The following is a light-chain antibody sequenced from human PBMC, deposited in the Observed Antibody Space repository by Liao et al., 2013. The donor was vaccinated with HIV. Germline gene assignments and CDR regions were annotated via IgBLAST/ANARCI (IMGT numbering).Light chain of an antibody. CDR1: NIGSKA. J-gene: IGLJ3*02. V-gene: IGLV3-21*04. CDR3: QVWDSSSDHWV. CDR2: YDS. Sequence: SYELTQPHSVSVATAQMARITCGGNNIGSKAVHWYQQSXRRPSVLVIYYDSDRPSGIPERFSGSNSGNTATLTISRVEAGDEADYYCQVWDSSSDHWVFGGGTKLTVL.